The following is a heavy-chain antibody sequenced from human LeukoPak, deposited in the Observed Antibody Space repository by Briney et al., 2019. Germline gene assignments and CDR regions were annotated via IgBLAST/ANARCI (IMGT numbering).Heavy chain of an antibody. J-gene: IGHJ4*02. Sequence: PGGSLRLSCAASGFTFSSYGMHWVRQAPGKGREWVAVIWYDGSNKYYADSVKGRFTISRDNSKNTLYLQMNRLRAEDTAVYYCARDRYYDSSGYPFDYWGQGTLVTVSS. CDR3: ARDRYYDSSGYPFDY. CDR2: IWYDGSNK. V-gene: IGHV3-33*01. D-gene: IGHD3-22*01. CDR1: GFTFSSYG.